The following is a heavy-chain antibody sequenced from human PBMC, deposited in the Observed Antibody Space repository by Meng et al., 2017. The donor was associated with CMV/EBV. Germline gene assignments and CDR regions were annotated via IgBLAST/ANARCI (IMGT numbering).Heavy chain of an antibody. CDR3: AKAFTRPTYNYDSSGHPDAFDI. CDR1: GFTFSSYA. Sequence: GSLRLSCAASGFTFSSYAMSWVRQAPGKGLEWVSAISGSGGSTYYADSVKGRFTISRDNSKNTLYLHMNSLRAEDTAAYYCAKAFTRPTYNYDSSGHPDAFDIWGQGTMVTVSS. D-gene: IGHD3-22*01. J-gene: IGHJ3*02. CDR2: ISGSGGST. V-gene: IGHV3-23*01.